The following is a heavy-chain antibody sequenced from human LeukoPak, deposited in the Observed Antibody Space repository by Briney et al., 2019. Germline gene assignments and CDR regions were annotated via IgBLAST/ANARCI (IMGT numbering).Heavy chain of an antibody. CDR1: GFTVSSNY. Sequence: GGSLRLSCAASGFTVSSNYMSWVRQAPGKGLEWVSVIYSGGSTYYADSVKGRLTISRDNSKNTLYLQMNSLRAEDTAVYYCARDPGGQQLEYGMDVWGKGTTVTVSS. D-gene: IGHD6-13*01. CDR2: IYSGGST. J-gene: IGHJ6*04. V-gene: IGHV3-53*01. CDR3: ARDPGGQQLEYGMDV.